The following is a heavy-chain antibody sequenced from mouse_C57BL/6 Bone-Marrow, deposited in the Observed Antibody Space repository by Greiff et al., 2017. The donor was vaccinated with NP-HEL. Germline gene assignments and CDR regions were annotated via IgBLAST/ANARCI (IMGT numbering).Heavy chain of an antibody. J-gene: IGHJ1*03. V-gene: IGHV14-2*01. CDR2: IDPEDGET. CDR3: ARALLITTVGAPGYFDV. D-gene: IGHD1-1*01. Sequence: VQLQQSGAELVKPGASVKLSCTASGFNITDYYMHWVKQRPEQGLEWIGRIDPEDGETNYAPKFPGQATITADTSSNTAYLQLSSLTSEDTAVYYCARALLITTVGAPGYFDVWGTGTTVTVSS. CDR1: GFNITDYY.